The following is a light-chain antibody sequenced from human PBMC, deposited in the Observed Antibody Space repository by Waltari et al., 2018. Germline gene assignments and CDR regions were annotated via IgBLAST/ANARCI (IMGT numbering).Light chain of an antibody. Sequence: EIIMTQSPATLSLSPGERATLSCRASQSVTNNLAWYQQKPGQAPWLLIYGASTRATSIPARISGSGSGTEFTLTISSLQSEDFAFYYCQQYNNWPLTFGGGTKVEIK. CDR3: QQYNNWPLT. CDR2: GAS. J-gene: IGKJ4*01. V-gene: IGKV3-15*01. CDR1: QSVTNN.